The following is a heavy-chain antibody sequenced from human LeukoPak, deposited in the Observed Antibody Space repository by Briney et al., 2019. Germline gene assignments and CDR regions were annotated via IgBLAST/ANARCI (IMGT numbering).Heavy chain of an antibody. Sequence: GGSLRPSCAASGFTFSSYSMSWVRQAPGKGLEWVSVIYSGGSTYYADSVKGRFTISRDNSKNTLYLQMNSLRAEDTAVYYCARDVKYSSGWYQSDYYGMDVWGQGTTVTVSS. CDR1: GFTFSSYS. CDR3: ARDVKYSSGWYQSDYYGMDV. V-gene: IGHV3-66*01. D-gene: IGHD6-19*01. J-gene: IGHJ6*02. CDR2: IYSGGST.